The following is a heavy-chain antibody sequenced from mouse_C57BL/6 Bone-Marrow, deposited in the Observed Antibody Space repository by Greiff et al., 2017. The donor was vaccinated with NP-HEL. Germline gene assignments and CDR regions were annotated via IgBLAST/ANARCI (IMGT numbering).Heavy chain of an antibody. Sequence: VQLQESGAELARPGASVKLSCKASGYTFTSYGISWVKQRTGQGLEWIGEIYPRSGNTYYNEKFKGKATLTADKSSSTAYMELRSLTSEDSAVYSCARGDYGRGFAYWGQGTLVTVSA. D-gene: IGHD1-1*01. CDR3: ARGDYGRGFAY. CDR1: GYTFTSYG. J-gene: IGHJ3*01. CDR2: IYPRSGNT. V-gene: IGHV1-81*01.